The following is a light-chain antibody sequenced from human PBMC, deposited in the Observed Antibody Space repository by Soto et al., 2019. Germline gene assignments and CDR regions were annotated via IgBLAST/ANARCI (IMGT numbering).Light chain of an antibody. CDR3: QQYNSYSWT. CDR2: KAS. CDR1: QTISSW. Sequence: DIQMTQSPSTLSGSVGDRVTITCRASQTISSWLAWYQQKAGKAPKVLIYKASSLQIGVPSRFSGSGSGTEFTLTISSLQPDDFATYYCQQYNSYSWTFGQGTKVDIK. J-gene: IGKJ1*01. V-gene: IGKV1-5*03.